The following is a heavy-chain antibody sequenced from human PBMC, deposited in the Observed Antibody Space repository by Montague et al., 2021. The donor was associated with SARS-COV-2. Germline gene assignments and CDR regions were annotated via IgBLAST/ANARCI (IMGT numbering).Heavy chain of an antibody. CDR2: ISSSGSTI. Sequence: SLRLSCAASGFTFSSYEMNWVRQAPGKGLEWVSYISSSGSTIYYADSVKGRFTTSRDNAKNSLYLQMNSLRAEDTAVYYCARGGTYYDFWSGYQNYYYGMDVWGQGTTVTVSS. D-gene: IGHD3-3*01. CDR3: ARGGTYYDFWSGYQNYYYGMDV. J-gene: IGHJ6*02. V-gene: IGHV3-48*03. CDR1: GFTFSSYE.